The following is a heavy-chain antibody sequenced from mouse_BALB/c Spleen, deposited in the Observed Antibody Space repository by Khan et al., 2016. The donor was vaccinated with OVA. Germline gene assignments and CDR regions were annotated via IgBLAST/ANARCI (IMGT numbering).Heavy chain of an antibody. V-gene: IGHV1-20*02. CDR3: ARVYGGDFDY. CDR1: GYSFTGYF. Sequence: EVQLQQSGPELVKPGASVKISCKASGYSFTGYFMNWVMQSPGKSLEWIGRINPHFGETFYNPKFQDKATLTVDESSSTAHMELRSLASEDSAVYYCARVYGGDFDYWGQGTALTVSS. D-gene: IGHD1-1*01. CDR2: INPHFGET. J-gene: IGHJ2*01.